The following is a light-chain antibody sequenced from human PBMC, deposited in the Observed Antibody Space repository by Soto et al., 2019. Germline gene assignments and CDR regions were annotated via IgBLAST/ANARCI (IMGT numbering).Light chain of an antibody. Sequence: QSVLTQPPSVSAAAGQKVTISCSGSSSNIGNNFVSWYRHFPGTAPKLLIYSNNQRPSGVPDRFSGSKSGTSASLAISGLRSEDEADYYCATWDDSLSGHYVFGTGTKVTVL. CDR3: ATWDDSLSGHYV. CDR1: SSNIGNNF. J-gene: IGLJ1*01. CDR2: SNN. V-gene: IGLV1-47*02.